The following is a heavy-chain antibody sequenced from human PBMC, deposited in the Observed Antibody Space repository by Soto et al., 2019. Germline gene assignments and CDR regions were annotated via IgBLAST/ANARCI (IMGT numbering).Heavy chain of an antibody. D-gene: IGHD2-8*02. Sequence: QVQLQQWGAGLLKPSETLSLTCAVYGGSFSGYYWTWIRQPPGTGLVWIGEINHSGSTNYNPSLKSRVTISVDTSKNQFSLKLTSVTAADTAVYYCARDKITGLFAYWGQGTLVTVSS. J-gene: IGHJ4*02. CDR2: INHSGST. CDR3: ARDKITGLFAY. CDR1: GGSFSGYY. V-gene: IGHV4-34*01.